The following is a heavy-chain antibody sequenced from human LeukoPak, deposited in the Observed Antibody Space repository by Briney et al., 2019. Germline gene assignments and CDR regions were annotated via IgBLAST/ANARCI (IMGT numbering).Heavy chain of an antibody. CDR3: ARGYLRWSFDY. J-gene: IGHJ4*02. D-gene: IGHD2-15*01. CDR1: GFTFSTYS. V-gene: IGHV3-21*01. Sequence: GGSLRLCCAASGFTFSTYSMNWARQPPGKGLEWVSSISSSISNIYYADSVKGRFTISRDNAKNSLYLQMNSLRAEDTAVYYCARGYLRWSFDYWGQGTLVTVSS. CDR2: ISSSISNI.